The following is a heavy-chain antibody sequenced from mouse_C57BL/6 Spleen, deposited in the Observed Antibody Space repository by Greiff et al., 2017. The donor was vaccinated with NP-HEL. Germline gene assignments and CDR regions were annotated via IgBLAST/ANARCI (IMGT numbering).Heavy chain of an antibody. J-gene: IGHJ3*01. D-gene: IGHD2-1*01. CDR2: INPNNGGT. CDR3: AREGGNSFFAY. V-gene: IGHV1-22*01. Sequence: EVQLQQSGPELVKPGASVKMSCKASGYTSTDYNMHWVKQSHGKSLEWIGYINPNNGGTSYNQKFKGKATLTVNKSSSTAYMELRSLTSEDSAVYCCAREGGNSFFAYWGRGTLVTVSA. CDR1: GYTSTDYN.